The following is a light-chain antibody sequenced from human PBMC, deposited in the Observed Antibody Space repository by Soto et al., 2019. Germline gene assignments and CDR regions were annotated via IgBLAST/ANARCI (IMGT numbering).Light chain of an antibody. CDR2: EVT. V-gene: IGLV2-8*01. CDR3: SSYAGSNKGV. J-gene: IGLJ2*01. CDR1: SSDVGGYKY. Sequence: QSSLTQPPSASGSPGQSVTISCTGTSSDVGGYKYVSWYQQYPGKAPKLMIYEVTKRPSGVPDRFSGSKSGNTASLTVSGLQAEDEADYYCSSYAGSNKGVFGGGTQLTVL.